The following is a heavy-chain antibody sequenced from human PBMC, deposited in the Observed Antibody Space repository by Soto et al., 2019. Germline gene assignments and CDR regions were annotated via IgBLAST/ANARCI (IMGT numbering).Heavy chain of an antibody. D-gene: IGHD2-8*01. V-gene: IGHV4-4*02. CDR3: ARGRRNFGVPFDD. Sequence: QVQLQESGPGLEKPSATLSLTCDVFGDSITNSNLRSWVRQSPGGGLEWVGEVFHGGSTNYTPTLTSRGTVSVAKSKPQCNVTPTSLSAAEAAVYYCARGRRNFGVPFDDWGQGIRVTVSS. CDR2: VFHGGST. J-gene: IGHJ4*02. CDR1: GDSITNSNL.